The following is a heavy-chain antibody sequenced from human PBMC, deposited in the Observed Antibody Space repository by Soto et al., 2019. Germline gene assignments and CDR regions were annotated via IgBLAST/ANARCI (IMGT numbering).Heavy chain of an antibody. J-gene: IGHJ5*02. V-gene: IGHV4-31*03. CDR2: IYYSGST. CDR3: ARDYRATGLGSSWYTNWFDP. Sequence: QVQLQESGPGLVKPSQTLSLTCTVSGGSISSGGYYWSWIRQHPGKGLEWIGYIYYSGSTYYNPSLKSRVTISVDTSKNPFSLKLSSVTAADTAVYYCARDYRATGLGSSWYTNWFDPWGQGTLVTVSS. CDR1: GGSISSGGYY. D-gene: IGHD6-13*01.